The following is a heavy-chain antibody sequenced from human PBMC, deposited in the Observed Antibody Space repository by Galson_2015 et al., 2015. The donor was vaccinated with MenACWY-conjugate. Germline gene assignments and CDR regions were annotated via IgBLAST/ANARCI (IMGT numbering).Heavy chain of an antibody. J-gene: IGHJ4*02. CDR2: IYSGGDS. CDR1: GFTVSNNY. Sequence: SLRLSCAASGFTVSNNYMSWVRQAPGKGLEWVSLIYSGGDSYYADSVKDRFTISRDNAKNTPYLQMNSLRPEDTAVFYCAKTRGAPFYFDSWGQGTLVTVSS. V-gene: IGHV3-66*01. D-gene: IGHD1-26*01. CDR3: AKTRGAPFYFDS.